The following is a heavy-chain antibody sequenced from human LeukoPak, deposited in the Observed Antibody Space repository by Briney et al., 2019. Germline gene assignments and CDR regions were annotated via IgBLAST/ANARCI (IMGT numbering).Heavy chain of an antibody. V-gene: IGHV4-38-2*02. CDR2: IYHSGST. CDR3: ARDQLTMVRGVTLKFDP. J-gene: IGHJ5*02. D-gene: IGHD3-10*01. Sequence: SETLSLTCTVSGYSISSGYYWGWIRQPPGKGLEWIGSIYHSGSTYYNPSLKSRVTISVDTSKNQFSLKLSSVTAADTAVYYCARDQLTMVRGVTLKFDPWGQGTLVTVSS. CDR1: GYSISSGYY.